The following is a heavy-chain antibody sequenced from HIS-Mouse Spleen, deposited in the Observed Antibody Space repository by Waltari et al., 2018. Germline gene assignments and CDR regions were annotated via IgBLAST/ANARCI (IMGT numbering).Heavy chain of an antibody. CDR3: AKASSGWLDY. Sequence: QVQLVESGGGVVQPGRSRRLAFAAPAVPFSSDGLHGVRQAPGKGLEWVAVISYDGSNKYYADSVKGLFTISRDNSKNTLYLQMNSLRAEDTAVYYCAKASSGWLDYWGQGTLVTVSS. D-gene: IGHD6-19*01. CDR1: AVPFSSDG. V-gene: IGHV3-30*18. CDR2: ISYDGSNK. J-gene: IGHJ4*02.